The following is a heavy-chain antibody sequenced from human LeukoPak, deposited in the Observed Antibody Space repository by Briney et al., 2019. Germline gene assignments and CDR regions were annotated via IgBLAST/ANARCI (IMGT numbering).Heavy chain of an antibody. CDR1: GGSISSGGYY. D-gene: IGHD4-11*01. J-gene: IGHJ4*02. Sequence: SETLSLTYTVSGGSISSGGYYWSWIRQHPGKGLEWIGYIYYSGSTYYNPSLKSRVTISVDTSKNQFSLKLSSVTAADTAVYYCARARTTVTTDFDYWGQGTLVTVSS. V-gene: IGHV4-31*03. CDR3: ARARTTVTTDFDY. CDR2: IYYSGST.